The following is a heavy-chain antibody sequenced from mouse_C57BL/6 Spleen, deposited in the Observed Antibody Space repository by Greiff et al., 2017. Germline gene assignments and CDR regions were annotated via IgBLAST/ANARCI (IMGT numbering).Heavy chain of an antibody. V-gene: IGHV2-2*01. D-gene: IGHD1-1*01. CDR3: ARNPYYYGSSYWYFDV. CDR2: IWSGGST. Sequence: QVQLQQSGPGLVQPSQSLSISCTVSGFSLTSYGVHWVRQSPGKGLEWLGVIWSGGSTDYNAAFISSLNISKDNSKSQVFFKMNSLQADDTAIYYCARNPYYYGSSYWYFDVWGTGTTVTGSS. J-gene: IGHJ1*03. CDR1: GFSLTSYG.